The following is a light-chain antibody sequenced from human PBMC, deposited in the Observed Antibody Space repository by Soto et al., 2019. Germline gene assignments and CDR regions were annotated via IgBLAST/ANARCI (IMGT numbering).Light chain of an antibody. CDR1: QGISSA. CDR2: DAS. Sequence: AIQLTQSPSSLSASVGDRVTITCRASQGISSALAWYQQKPGKAPKLLIYDASSLESGVPSRCSGSGSGTDFTLTITSLQPEDFATYYCQQINNYPLYTFGQGTKLEIK. V-gene: IGKV1D-13*01. J-gene: IGKJ2*01. CDR3: QQINNYPLYT.